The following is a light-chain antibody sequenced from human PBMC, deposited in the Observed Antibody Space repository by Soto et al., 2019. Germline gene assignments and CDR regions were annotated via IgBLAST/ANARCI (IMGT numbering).Light chain of an antibody. Sequence: LTQPASVSGSPGQSITISCTGTSSDVGSYNLVSWYQQHPGKAPKLMIYEVSKRPSGVSNRFSGSKSGNAASLTFFGLQAEDEADYYCCSYAGSSTSLYVFGTGTKVTVL. CDR1: SSDVGSYNL. CDR3: CSYAGSSTSLYV. V-gene: IGLV2-23*02. J-gene: IGLJ1*01. CDR2: EVS.